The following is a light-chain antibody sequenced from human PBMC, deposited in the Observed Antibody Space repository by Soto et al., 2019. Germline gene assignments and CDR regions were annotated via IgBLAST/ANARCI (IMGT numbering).Light chain of an antibody. CDR2: DAS. Sequence: VLTQSGGTLSFSPGQRATLSSSSSQSVSSSSLAWYQQKRGQAPRLLIHDASSRATGIPDRFSGSGSGTDFTLTISRLEPEDFAVYYCQQYGGSPRTFGQGTKVDIK. J-gene: IGKJ1*01. V-gene: IGKV3-20*01. CDR1: QSVSSSS. CDR3: QQYGGSPRT.